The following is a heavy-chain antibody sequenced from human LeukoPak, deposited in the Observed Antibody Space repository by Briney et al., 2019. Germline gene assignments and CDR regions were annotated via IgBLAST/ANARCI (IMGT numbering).Heavy chain of an antibody. V-gene: IGHV4-39*01. CDR2: IYYSGSA. D-gene: IGHD3-10*01. J-gene: IGHJ4*02. Sequence: SETLSLTCTVSCGFISSSSYYWGWIRQPPGKGLEWIGSIYYSGSAYYNPSLKSRVTISVDASNKQFSLKLSSVPAKRRDVYRCARHGHHGSGSYSLDYWGQGTLVTVSS. CDR3: ARHGHHGSGSYSLDY. CDR1: CGFISSSSYY.